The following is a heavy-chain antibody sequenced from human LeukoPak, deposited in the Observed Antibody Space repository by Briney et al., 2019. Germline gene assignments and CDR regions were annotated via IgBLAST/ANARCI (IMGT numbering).Heavy chain of an antibody. D-gene: IGHD1-26*01. Sequence: GGSLRLSCSASGFIFASYGMNWVRQAPGSGLQWVAYISAGSSNTFYADSVKGRFTISRDDADNFLHLQMNSLSAEATAVYYCARSAVQANTPFYFDFWGQGALVTVSS. V-gene: IGHV3-48*01. J-gene: IGHJ4*02. CDR1: GFIFASYG. CDR3: ARSAVQANTPFYFDF. CDR2: ISAGSSNT.